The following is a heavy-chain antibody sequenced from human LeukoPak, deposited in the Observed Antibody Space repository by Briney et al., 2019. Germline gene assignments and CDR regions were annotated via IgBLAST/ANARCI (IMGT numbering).Heavy chain of an antibody. CDR2: ISAYNGNT. CDR1: GYTFTSYG. J-gene: IGHJ4*02. D-gene: IGHD2-15*01. Sequence: ASVKVSCKASGYTFTSYGVSWVRQAPGQGLKWMGWISAYNGNTNYAQKLQGRVTMTTDTSTSTAYMELRSLRSDDTAVYYCARGDHQNLVVVVAATALFDYWGQGTLVTVSS. V-gene: IGHV1-18*01. CDR3: ARGDHQNLVVVVAATALFDY.